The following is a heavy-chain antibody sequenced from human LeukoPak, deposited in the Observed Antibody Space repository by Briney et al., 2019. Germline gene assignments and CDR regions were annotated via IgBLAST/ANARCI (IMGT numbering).Heavy chain of an antibody. V-gene: IGHV3-33*01. Sequence: GRSLRLSCAASGFTFSSYGMHRVRQAPGKGLEWVAVIWYDGSNKYYADSVKGRFTISRDNSKNTLYVQMSSLRAEDTAVYYCARDGWLHYFDYWGQGTLVTVSS. CDR3: ARDGWLHYFDY. D-gene: IGHD5-24*01. J-gene: IGHJ4*02. CDR2: IWYDGSNK. CDR1: GFTFSSYG.